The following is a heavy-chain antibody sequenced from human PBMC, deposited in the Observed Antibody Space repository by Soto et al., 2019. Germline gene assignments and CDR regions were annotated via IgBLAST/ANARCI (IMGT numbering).Heavy chain of an antibody. J-gene: IGHJ4*02. CDR3: ARISGSPLDY. CDR2: INHSGST. D-gene: IGHD3-10*01. Sequence: SETLSLTCAVYGGSFSGYYWSWIRQPPGKGLEWIGEINHSGSTNYNPSLKSRVTISVDTSKNQFSLKLSSVTAADTAVYYCARISGSPLDYWGQGTLVTVSS. CDR1: GGSFSGYY. V-gene: IGHV4-34*01.